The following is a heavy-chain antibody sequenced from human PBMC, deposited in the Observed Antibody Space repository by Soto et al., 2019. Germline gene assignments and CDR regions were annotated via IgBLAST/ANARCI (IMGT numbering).Heavy chain of an antibody. CDR3: ARARGGYYFVY. D-gene: IGHD2-15*01. V-gene: IGHV1-3*01. CDR1: GYTFTSYA. J-gene: IGHJ4*02. CDR2: INAGNGNT. Sequence: ASVKVSCKASGYTFTSYAMHWVRQAPGQRLEWMGWINAGNGNTKYSQKFQGRVTITRDTSASTAYMGLSSLRSEDTAVYYCARARGGYYFVYWGQGTLVTVSS.